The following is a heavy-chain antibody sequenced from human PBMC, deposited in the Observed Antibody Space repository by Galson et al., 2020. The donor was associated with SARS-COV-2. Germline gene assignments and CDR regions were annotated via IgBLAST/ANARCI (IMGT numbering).Heavy chain of an antibody. CDR1: VYTFTSYA. J-gene: IGHJ3*02. V-gene: IGHV1-3*01. Sequence: ASVKVSCKASVYTFTSYAMHWVRQAPGQRLEWMGWINAGNGNTKYSQKFQGRVTITRDTSASTAYMELSSLRSEDTAVYYCARDEGGYSGYDYGNDAFDIWGQGTMVTVSS. CDR3: ARDEGGYSGYDYGNDAFDI. CDR2: INAGNGNT. D-gene: IGHD5-12*01.